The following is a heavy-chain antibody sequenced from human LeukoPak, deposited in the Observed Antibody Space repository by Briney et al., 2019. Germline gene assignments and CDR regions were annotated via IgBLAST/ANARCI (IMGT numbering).Heavy chain of an antibody. J-gene: IGHJ4*02. CDR1: GFTFSSYD. D-gene: IGHD6-13*01. CDR2: IRYDGSNK. Sequence: QAGGSLRLSCAASGFTFSSYDIHWVRQAPGKGLEWVAFIRYDGSNKYYADSVRGRFTISRDNAKNSLYLQMNGLRVEDTALYYCARDPINIATAANGFDYWGQGTLVTVSS. V-gene: IGHV3-30*02. CDR3: ARDPINIATAANGFDY.